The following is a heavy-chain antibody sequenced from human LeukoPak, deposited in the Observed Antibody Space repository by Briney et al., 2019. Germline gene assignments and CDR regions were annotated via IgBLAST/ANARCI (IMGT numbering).Heavy chain of an antibody. CDR3: ARASSWLCSSTSCYENYYYYYMDV. V-gene: IGHV4-59*01. CDR1: GGSISSYY. CDR2: IYYSGST. J-gene: IGHJ6*03. D-gene: IGHD2-2*01. Sequence: SSETLSLTCTVSGGSISSYYWSWIRQPPGKGLEWIGYIYYSGSTNYNPSLKSRVTISVDTSKNQFSLKLSSVTAADTAVYYCARASSWLCSSTSCYENYYYYYMDVWGKGTTVTISS.